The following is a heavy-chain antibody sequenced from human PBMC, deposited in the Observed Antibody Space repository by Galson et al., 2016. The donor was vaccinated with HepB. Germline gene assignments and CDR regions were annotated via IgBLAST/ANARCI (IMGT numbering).Heavy chain of an antibody. CDR1: GGTFSNYA. CDR3: ARGPGKDFYDSNGGYYLDY. V-gene: IGHV1-69*13. Sequence: SVKVSCKASGGTFSNYAVSWVRQASGRGLEWMGGIIPIFVTANYAQKFQGRVTITADESTSTTYMELSSLRSAATAVYYCARGPGKDFYDSNGGYYLDYWGQGTLVTVSS. D-gene: IGHD3-22*01. CDR2: IIPIFVTA. J-gene: IGHJ4*02.